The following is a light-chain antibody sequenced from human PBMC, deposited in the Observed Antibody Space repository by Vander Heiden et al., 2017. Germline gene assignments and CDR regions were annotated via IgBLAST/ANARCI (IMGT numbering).Light chain of an antibody. J-gene: IGLJ2*01. Sequence: SVLTQPPSVSAAPGQKATISCSGSSSNIGNNYVSWYQQLPGTAPKLHIYENNKRPSGIPDRFSGSKSGTSATLGITGLQTGDEADYYCGTWDSSLSAHVVLGGGTKL. CDR3: GTWDSSLSAHVV. CDR2: ENN. V-gene: IGLV1-51*02. CDR1: SSNIGNNY.